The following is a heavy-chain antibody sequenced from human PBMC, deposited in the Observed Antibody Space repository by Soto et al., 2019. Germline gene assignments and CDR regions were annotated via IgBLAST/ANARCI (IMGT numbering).Heavy chain of an antibody. CDR1: GGSISSGGYS. J-gene: IGHJ4*02. V-gene: IGHV4-30-2*01. Sequence: QLQLQESGSGLVKPSQTLSLTCAVSGGSISSGGYSWSWIRQPPGMGLEWIGYIYHSGSTYSNPSLKSRVTISVDRSTNQFSLKLGSVTAADTAVYYCAAGGGLPRYFWGQGTLVTVSS. CDR2: IYHSGST. CDR3: AAGGGLPRYF. D-gene: IGHD5-12*01.